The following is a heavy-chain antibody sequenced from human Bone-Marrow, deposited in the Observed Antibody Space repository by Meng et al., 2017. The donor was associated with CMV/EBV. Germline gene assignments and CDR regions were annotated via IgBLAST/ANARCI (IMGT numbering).Heavy chain of an antibody. CDR3: AKDYLASGSSPHFFGY. V-gene: IGHV3-30*02. Sequence: GESLKISCAASGFTFSSYGMSWVRQAPGKGLDWVAFIRYDGGNKYYADAVKGRFTISRDNPKNTLYLQMNSLRAEDTAVYYCAKDYLASGSSPHFFGYLGQGTLVTVSS. CDR1: GFTFSSYG. CDR2: IRYDGGNK. D-gene: IGHD3-10*01. J-gene: IGHJ4*02.